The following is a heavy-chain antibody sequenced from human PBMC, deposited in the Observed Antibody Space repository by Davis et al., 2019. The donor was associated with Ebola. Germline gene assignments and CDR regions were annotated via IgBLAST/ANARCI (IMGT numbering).Heavy chain of an antibody. V-gene: IGHV3-7*01. D-gene: IGHD3-10*01. CDR1: GFTFSSYW. Sequence: GASLKISCAASGFTFSSYWMSWVRPAPGKGLEWVANIKQDGSEKYYVDSVKGRFTISRDNSKNPLSLQMNSLRTEDTAVYYCAKARGITTGYYYHGMDVWGQGTTVTVSS. CDR2: IKQDGSEK. J-gene: IGHJ6*02. CDR3: AKARGITTGYYYHGMDV.